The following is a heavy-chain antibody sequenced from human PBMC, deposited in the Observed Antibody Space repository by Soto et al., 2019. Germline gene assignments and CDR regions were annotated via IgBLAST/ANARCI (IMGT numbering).Heavy chain of an antibody. J-gene: IGHJ3*02. V-gene: IGHV3-33*05. D-gene: IGHD2-8*01. CDR3: ARDDDRPDNGLDM. Sequence: QVQLVESGGGVVQPGRSLRLSCAASGFTFSKYGMHWVRQAPGKGLEWVAVILYDGGDQRYGDSVKGRFTISRDNSKNTLYLQFNSLRVEDTAVYYCARDDDRPDNGLDMWGQGTMVTVSS. CDR1: GFTFSKYG. CDR2: ILYDGGDQ.